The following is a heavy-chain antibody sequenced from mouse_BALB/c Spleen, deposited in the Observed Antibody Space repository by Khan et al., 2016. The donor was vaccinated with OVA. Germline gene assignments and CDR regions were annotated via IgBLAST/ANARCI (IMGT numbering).Heavy chain of an antibody. CDR1: GFSLTRYG. CDR3: AKFTPDYYSMDY. Sequence: VELVESGPGLVAPSQSLSITCTVSGFSLTRYGVNWVRQPPGKGLEWLGAIWGDGSTNYHSTLKSRLIISKDNSKSQVFLKLNSLQTDDTATYDCAKFTPDYYSMDYWGQGTSVTVSS. J-gene: IGHJ4*01. V-gene: IGHV2-3*01. CDR2: IWGDGST. D-gene: IGHD1-1*01.